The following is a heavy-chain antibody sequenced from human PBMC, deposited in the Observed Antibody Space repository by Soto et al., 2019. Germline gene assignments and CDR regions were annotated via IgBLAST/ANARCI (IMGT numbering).Heavy chain of an antibody. CDR3: GGARPMVYAIPHYFDY. J-gene: IGHJ4*02. V-gene: IGHV3-7*01. D-gene: IGHD2-8*01. Sequence: GGSLRLSCAASGFTFSSYWMSWVRQAPGKGLEWVANIKQDGSEKYYVDSVKGRFTISRDNAKNSLYLQMNSLRAEDTAVYYWGGARPMVYAIPHYFDYWGQGTLVTVSS. CDR1: GFTFSSYW. CDR2: IKQDGSEK.